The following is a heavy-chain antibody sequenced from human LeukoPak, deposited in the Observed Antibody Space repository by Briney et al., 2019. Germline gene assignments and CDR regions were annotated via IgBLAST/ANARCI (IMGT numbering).Heavy chain of an antibody. CDR3: AREVAHGDFDY. J-gene: IGHJ4*02. CDR2: ISSSGSTI. D-gene: IGHD2-15*01. Sequence: GGSLRLSCVASGFTFISYWTTWVRQAPGKGLEWVSYISSSGSTIYYADSVKGRFTISRDNAKNSLYLQMNSLRAEDTAVYYCAREVAHGDFDYWGQGTLVTVSS. V-gene: IGHV3-48*03. CDR1: GFTFISYW.